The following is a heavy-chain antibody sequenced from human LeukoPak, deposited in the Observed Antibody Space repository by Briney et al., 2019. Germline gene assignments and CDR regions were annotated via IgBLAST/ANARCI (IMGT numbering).Heavy chain of an antibody. V-gene: IGHV3-30*03. CDR3: ATWRGSAWCYFDY. D-gene: IGHD6-19*01. J-gene: IGHJ4*02. CDR2: ISYDGSNK. Sequence: PGRSLRLPCAASGFIFRNYGMHWVRQAPGKGLEWVALISYDGSNKYYADSVKGRFTISRDNSKNTLYLQMNSLRAEDTAVYYCATWRGSAWCYFDYWGQGTLVTVSS. CDR1: GFIFRNYG.